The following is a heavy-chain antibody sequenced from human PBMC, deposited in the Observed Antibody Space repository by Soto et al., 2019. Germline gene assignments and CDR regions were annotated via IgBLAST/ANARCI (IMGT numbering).Heavy chain of an antibody. CDR1: GFTFSSYA. V-gene: IGHV3-30-3*01. Sequence: GGSLRLSCAASGFTFSSYAMHWVRQAPGKGLEWVAVISYDGSNKYYADSVKGRFTISRDNSKNTLYLQMNSLRAEDTAVYYCASPDSKRTAYYFDYWGQGTLVNVSS. CDR2: ISYDGSNK. D-gene: IGHD4-4*01. J-gene: IGHJ4*02. CDR3: ASPDSKRTAYYFDY.